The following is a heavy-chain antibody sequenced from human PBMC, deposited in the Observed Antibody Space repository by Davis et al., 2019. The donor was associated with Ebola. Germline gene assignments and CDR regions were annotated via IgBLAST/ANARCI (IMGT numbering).Heavy chain of an antibody. CDR2: IYYSGST. Sequence: PSETLSLTCPVSGGSVSSGSYYWSWIRQPPGKGLEWIGYIYYSGSTNYNPSLKSRVTISVDTSKNQFSLKLSSVTAADTAVYYCASSSWHYHYYYYMDVWGKGTTVTVSS. CDR3: ASSSWHYHYYYYMDV. V-gene: IGHV4-61*01. CDR1: GGSVSSGSYY. J-gene: IGHJ6*03. D-gene: IGHD6-13*01.